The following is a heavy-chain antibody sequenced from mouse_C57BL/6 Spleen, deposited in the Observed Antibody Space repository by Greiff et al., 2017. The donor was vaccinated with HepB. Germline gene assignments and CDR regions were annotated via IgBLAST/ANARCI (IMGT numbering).Heavy chain of an antibody. Sequence: QVQLQQSGAELARPGASVKLSCKASGYTFTSYGISWVKQRTGQGLEWIGEIYPRSGNTYYNEKFKGKATLTADKSSSTAYMELRSLTSEDSAVYFCARVRDYDPDYWGQGTTLTVSS. CDR2: IYPRSGNT. CDR1: GYTFTSYG. D-gene: IGHD2-4*01. CDR3: ARVRDYDPDY. J-gene: IGHJ2*01. V-gene: IGHV1-81*01.